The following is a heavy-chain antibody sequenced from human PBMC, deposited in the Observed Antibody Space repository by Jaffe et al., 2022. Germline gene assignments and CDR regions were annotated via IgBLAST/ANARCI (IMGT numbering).Heavy chain of an antibody. J-gene: IGHJ4*02. CDR2: INGDGRVT. CDR3: VRDFREFDY. Sequence: EVQLEESGGGLVQRGGSLRLSCAASGFTFSNYWMHWVRQAPGKGLVWVSRINGDGRVTNYADSVKGRFTLSRDNARNTVYLQMNSLRVEDTAVYYCVRDFREFDYWGRGTLVTVSS. V-gene: IGHV3-74*01. CDR1: GFTFSNYW. D-gene: IGHD3-10*01.